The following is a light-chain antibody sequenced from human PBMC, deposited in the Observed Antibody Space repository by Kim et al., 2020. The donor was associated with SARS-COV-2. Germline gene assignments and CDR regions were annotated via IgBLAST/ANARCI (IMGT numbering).Light chain of an antibody. V-gene: IGLV1-40*03. J-gene: IGLJ2*01. CDR1: SSNIGAGYG. CDR3: QSYDSRLRVV. CDR2: DNT. Sequence: GQTRAISCTGSSSNIGAGYGVHWYQHLRGTAPKLLIYDNTNRPSGVPARFSASKSGASASLAITGLQADDEADYYCQSYDSRLRVVFGGGTQLTVL.